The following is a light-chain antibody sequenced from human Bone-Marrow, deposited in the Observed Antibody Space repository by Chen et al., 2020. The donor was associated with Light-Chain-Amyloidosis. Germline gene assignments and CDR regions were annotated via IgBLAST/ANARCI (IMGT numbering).Light chain of an antibody. Sequence: SYELTQSPSVSVSPGQTVKITCSGDVLAKQFGYWYQQKPGQAPLVVIHRDSERPSGIPERFSGDGSGTTVTLTISGVQAEDEAVYYCQSADSSGTYEVIFGGGTKLTVL. CDR1: VLAKQF. J-gene: IGLJ2*01. CDR2: RDS. V-gene: IGLV3-25*03. CDR3: QSADSSGTYEVI.